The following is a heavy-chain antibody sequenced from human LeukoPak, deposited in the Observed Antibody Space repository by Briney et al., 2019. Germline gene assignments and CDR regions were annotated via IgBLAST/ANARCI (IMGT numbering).Heavy chain of an antibody. D-gene: IGHD2-2*01. CDR2: INPSGGST. J-gene: IGHJ6*02. CDR3: ARGGIVVVPAAPRPLYYYYGMDV. V-gene: IGHV1-46*01. Sequence: ASVKVSCKASGYTFTSYYMHWVRQAPGQGLEWMGIINPSGGSTSYAQKFQGRVTMTRDMSTSTVYMELSSLRSEDTAVYYCARGGIVVVPAAPRPLYYYYGMDVWGQGTTVTVSS. CDR1: GYTFTSYY.